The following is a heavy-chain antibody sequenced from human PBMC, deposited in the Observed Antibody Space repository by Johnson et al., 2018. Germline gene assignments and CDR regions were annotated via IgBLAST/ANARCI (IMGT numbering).Heavy chain of an antibody. J-gene: IGHJ1*01. CDR1: GFTFSSYS. Sequence: VQLVESGGGLVKPGGSLRLSCAASGFTFSSYSMNWVRQAPGKGLEWVSSISSSSRYIYYADSVKGRFTISRDNAKNSLYLQMNSLRAEDTAVYYCARDNLYDYDSSAYYFGGYFQHWGQGTLVTVAS. CDR2: ISSSSRYI. CDR3: ARDNLYDYDSSAYYFGGYFQH. V-gene: IGHV3-21*01. D-gene: IGHD3-22*01.